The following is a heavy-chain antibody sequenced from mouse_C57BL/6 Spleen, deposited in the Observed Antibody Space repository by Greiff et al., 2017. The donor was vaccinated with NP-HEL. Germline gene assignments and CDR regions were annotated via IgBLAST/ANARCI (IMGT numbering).Heavy chain of an antibody. J-gene: IGHJ1*03. CDR1: GYAFTNYL. CDR2: INPGSGGT. CDR3: ARGRFYGYDRRWYFDV. V-gene: IGHV1-54*01. Sequence: QVQLQQSGAELVRPGTSVKVSCKASGYAFTNYLLEWVKQRPGQGLEWIGVINPGSGGTNYNEKFKGKATLTADKSSSTAYMQLSRLTSEDSAVYFCARGRFYGYDRRWYFDVWGTGTTVTVSS. D-gene: IGHD2-2*01.